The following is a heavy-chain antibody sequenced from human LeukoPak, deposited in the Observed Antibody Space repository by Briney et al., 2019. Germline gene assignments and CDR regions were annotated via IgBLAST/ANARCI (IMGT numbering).Heavy chain of an antibody. V-gene: IGHV3-23*01. J-gene: IGHJ4*02. CDR3: AQGLAYIRFDN. CDR2: ISPSGDIT. Sequence: GGTLRLSCAASGFIFSSHGMNWVRQAPGKGLEWVSGISPSGDITYYADSVKGRFTISRDNSKNTVYLQMDSLRFEDAAVYYCAQGLAYIRFDNWGQGTLVTVSS. D-gene: IGHD1-1*01. CDR1: GFIFSSHG.